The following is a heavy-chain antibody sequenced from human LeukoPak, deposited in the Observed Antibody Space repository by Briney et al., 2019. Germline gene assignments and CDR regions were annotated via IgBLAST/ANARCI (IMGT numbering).Heavy chain of an antibody. J-gene: IGHJ4*02. CDR3: ATTSGYDEGGRAEGYYDSSGYFHY. Sequence: GASVKVSCKASGYTFTSYYMHWVRQAPGQGLEWMGIINPSGGSTSYAQKSQGRVTMTRDTSTSTVYMELSSLRSEDTAVYYCATTSGYDEGGRAEGYYDSSGYFHYWGQGTLVTVSS. CDR2: INPSGGST. D-gene: IGHD3-22*01. CDR1: GYTFTSYY. V-gene: IGHV1-46*01.